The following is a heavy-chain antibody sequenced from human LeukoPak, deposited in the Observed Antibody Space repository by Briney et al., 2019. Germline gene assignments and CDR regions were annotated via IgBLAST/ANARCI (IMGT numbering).Heavy chain of an antibody. J-gene: IGHJ6*02. CDR3: AIDKYDFWSGYPYGMDV. D-gene: IGHD3-3*01. CDR1: GFTLRSYW. V-gene: IGHV3-7*01. CDR2: IKQDGSEK. Sequence: PGGSLRLSCAVYGFTLRSYWMSWVSQAPGKGLEWVANIKQDGSEKYYVNSVKGRFTISRDNAKNSLYLQMNSLRAEDTAVYYCAIDKYDFWSGYPYGMDVWGQGTTVTVSS.